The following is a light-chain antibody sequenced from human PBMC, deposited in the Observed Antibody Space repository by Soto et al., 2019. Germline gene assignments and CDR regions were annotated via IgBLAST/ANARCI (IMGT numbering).Light chain of an antibody. CDR2: DAV. V-gene: IGKV3D-15*01. Sequence: EIVLSQSPDALSLSPGERVSLSCRASRPVVRQYIAWYHQKSGQAPRLLLHDAVTRATGIPDRFSGSGSGTEFTLTISSLQSEDFEVYYCQPYNNWPLTLAGGTNVDIK. CDR1: RPVVRQ. J-gene: IGKJ4*01. CDR3: QPYNNWPLT.